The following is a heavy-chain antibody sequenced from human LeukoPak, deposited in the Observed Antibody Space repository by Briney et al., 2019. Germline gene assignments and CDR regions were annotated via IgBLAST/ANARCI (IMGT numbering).Heavy chain of an antibody. CDR1: GGSISSGDYY. Sequence: SETLSLTCTVSGGSISSGDYYWSWIRQHPGKGLEWIGYIYYSGSTYYNPSLKSRVTISLDTSKNQFSLKLSSVTAADTAVYYSARDQEGSGTDYWGQRTMVTVSS. CDR3: ARDQEGSGTDY. J-gene: IGHJ4*02. V-gene: IGHV4-31*03. CDR2: IYYSGST. D-gene: IGHD3-10*01.